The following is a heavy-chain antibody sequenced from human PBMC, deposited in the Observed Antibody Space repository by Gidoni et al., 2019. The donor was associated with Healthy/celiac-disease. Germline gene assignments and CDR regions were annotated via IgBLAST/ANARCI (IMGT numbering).Heavy chain of an antibody. CDR2: ISSSSSTI. Sequence: EVQLVESGGGLVQPGGSLRLSCAASGFTFSSYSMNWVRQAPGKGLEWVSYISSSSSTIYYADSVKGRFTISRDNAKNSLYLQMNSLRAEDTAVYYCASHSIVGGYWGQGTLVTVSS. D-gene: IGHD1-26*01. CDR3: ASHSIVGGY. J-gene: IGHJ4*02. V-gene: IGHV3-48*04. CDR1: GFTFSSYS.